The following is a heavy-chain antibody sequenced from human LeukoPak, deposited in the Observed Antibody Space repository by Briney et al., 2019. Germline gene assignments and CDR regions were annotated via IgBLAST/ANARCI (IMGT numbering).Heavy chain of an antibody. J-gene: IGHJ3*02. CDR3: ARSTYYYDPRDAFDI. Sequence: AASVKVSCKASGGTFSSYAINWVRQAPGQGLEWMGWISAYNGNTNYAQKLQGRVTMTTDTSTSTAYMELRSLRSDDTAVYYCARSTYYYDPRDAFDIWGQGTMVTVSS. CDR2: ISAYNGNT. D-gene: IGHD3-22*01. V-gene: IGHV1-18*01. CDR1: GGTFSSYA.